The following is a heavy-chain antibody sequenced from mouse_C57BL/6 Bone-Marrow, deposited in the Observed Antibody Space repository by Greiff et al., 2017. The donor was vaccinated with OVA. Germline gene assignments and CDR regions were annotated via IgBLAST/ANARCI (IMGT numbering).Heavy chain of an antibody. J-gene: IGHJ3*01. CDR3: ARKDYYGSSAWFAY. D-gene: IGHD1-1*01. V-gene: IGHV1-81*01. CDR2: IYPRSGNT. CDR1: GYTFTSYG. Sequence: QVQLQQSGAELARPGASVKLSCKASGYTFTSYGISWVKQRTGQGLEWIGEIYPRSGNTYYNEKFKGKATLTADKSSSTAYRVLRSLTSEYSAVYFCARKDYYGSSAWFAYWGQGTLVTVSA.